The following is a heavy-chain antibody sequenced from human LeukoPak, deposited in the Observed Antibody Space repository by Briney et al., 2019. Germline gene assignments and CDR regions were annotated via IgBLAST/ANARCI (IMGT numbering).Heavy chain of an antibody. J-gene: IGHJ4*02. CDR3: ARCVPYCDY. D-gene: IGHD4-17*01. V-gene: IGHV3-49*04. CDR1: GVSFGIYV. Sequence: GGSLRLSCTAPGVSFGIYVASWVRAGPGEGLEWVGFIRSRDYVGTTEYAASVKGRFTISRDDSKRIAYLQLNSLKTEDTAVYYCARCVPYCDYWGQGTLVTVSS. CDR2: IRSRDYVGTT.